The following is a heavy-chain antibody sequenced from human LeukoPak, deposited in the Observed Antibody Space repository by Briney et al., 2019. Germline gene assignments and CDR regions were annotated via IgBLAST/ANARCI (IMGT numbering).Heavy chain of an antibody. Sequence: SETLSLTCAVYGGSFSGYYWSWIRQHPGKGLEWIGYIYYSGSTYYNPSLKSRVTISVDTSKNQFSLKLSSVTAADTAVYYCAGVPYYYDSSGFFDYWGQGTLVTVSS. CDR2: IYYSGST. CDR3: AGVPYYYDSSGFFDY. CDR1: GGSFSGYY. D-gene: IGHD3-22*01. J-gene: IGHJ4*02. V-gene: IGHV4-31*11.